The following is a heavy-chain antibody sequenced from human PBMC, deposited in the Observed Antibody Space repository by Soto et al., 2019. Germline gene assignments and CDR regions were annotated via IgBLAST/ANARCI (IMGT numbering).Heavy chain of an antibody. V-gene: IGHV3-48*03. J-gene: IGHJ4*02. CDR1: GFSFSRFE. Sequence: PGGSLRLSCAASGFSFSRFEMNWVRQAPGKGLEWVSYISSSSDIIYYADSVKGRFTISRDNAKNSLHLQMNSLRAEDTAVYYCAKDLGSYLSPAFDYWGLGTLVTVSS. CDR2: ISSSSDII. D-gene: IGHD1-26*01. CDR3: AKDLGSYLSPAFDY.